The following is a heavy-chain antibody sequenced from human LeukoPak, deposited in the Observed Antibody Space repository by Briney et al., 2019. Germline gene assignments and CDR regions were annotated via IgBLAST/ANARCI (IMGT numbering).Heavy chain of an antibody. V-gene: IGHV1-2*02. J-gene: IGHJ6*02. D-gene: IGHD6-19*01. CDR2: INPNSGGT. CDR3: ARVYSSGWYAGMDV. CDR1: GYTFTGYY. Sequence: ASVKVSCKASGYTFTGYYMHWVRQAPGQGREWMGWINPNSGGTNYAQKFQGRVTMTRDTSISTAYMELSRLRSDDTAVYYCARVYSSGWYAGMDVWGQGTTVTVSS.